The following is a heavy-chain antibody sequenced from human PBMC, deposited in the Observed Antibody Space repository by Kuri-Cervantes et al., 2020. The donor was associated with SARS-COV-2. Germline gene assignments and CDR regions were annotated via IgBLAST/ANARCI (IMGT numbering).Heavy chain of an antibody. CDR2: IYESGDT. CDR3: ARGTKWELLY. D-gene: IGHD1-26*01. CDR1: GASISSSTYY. V-gene: IGHV4-39*01. J-gene: IGHJ4*02. Sequence: GSLRLSCTVSGASISSSTYYWGWIRQSPGKGLEWLGSIYESGDTYYSSSLKSRLSLSVDTSKNQFSLKLSSVTAADTAVYYCARGTKWELLYWGQGTLVTVSS.